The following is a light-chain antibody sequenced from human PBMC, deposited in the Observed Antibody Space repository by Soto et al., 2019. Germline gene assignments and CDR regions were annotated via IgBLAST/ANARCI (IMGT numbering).Light chain of an antibody. V-gene: IGKV1-39*01. CDR1: QSISTY. J-gene: IGKJ1*01. CDR2: AAS. CDR3: QQNYSTPWT. Sequence: DIQMTQSPSSRSTSIGDRVTITCRASQSISTYLNWYQQKPGKAPKLLIFAASSLKSGVPSRFSGRGSGTDFTLTISSLQLEDFASYYCQQNYSTPWTFCQGTEVEIK.